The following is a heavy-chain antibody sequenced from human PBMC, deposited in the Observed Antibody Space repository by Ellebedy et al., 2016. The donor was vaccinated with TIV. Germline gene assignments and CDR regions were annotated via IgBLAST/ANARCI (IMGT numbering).Heavy chain of an antibody. V-gene: IGHV2-70*11. CDR3: ARTDGSGWAFDS. CDR2: IDWDDDK. J-gene: IGHJ4*02. D-gene: IGHD6-19*01. Sequence: SGPTLVTPPQTLTLTCTFSGFSLSTTRVSVSWIRQPPGKALEWLARIDWDDDKYFNTSLRTRLTISKDTSKNQVVLTMTNMDPVDTATYYCARTDGSGWAFDSWGQGTLVTVSS. CDR1: GFSLSTTRVS.